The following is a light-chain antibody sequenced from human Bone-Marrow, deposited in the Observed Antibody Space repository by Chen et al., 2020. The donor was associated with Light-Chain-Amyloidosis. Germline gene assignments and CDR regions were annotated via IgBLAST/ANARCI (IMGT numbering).Light chain of an antibody. J-gene: IGLJ3*02. CDR1: SGSIATNY. CDR3: QSYQGSSQGV. CDR2: EDD. Sequence: NFMLTQPHSVSESPGKTVIISCTRSSGSIATNYVQWYQQRPGSSPTTVIYEDDQRPSGVPDRFSGSIDRSSNSASLTSSGLKTEDEADYCYQSYQGSSQGVFGGGTKLTVL. V-gene: IGLV6-57*01.